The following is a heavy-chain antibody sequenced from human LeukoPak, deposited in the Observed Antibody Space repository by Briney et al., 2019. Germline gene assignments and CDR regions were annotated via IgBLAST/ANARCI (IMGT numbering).Heavy chain of an antibody. CDR1: GFTFNDYW. CDR3: ASGYSYGLSYFDY. CDR2: ISSRSRTI. V-gene: IGHV3-48*01. Sequence: SGGSLRLSCVGSGFTFNDYWIHWVRQAPGKGLEWVSYISSRSRTIYYADSVKGRFTISRDNSKNTLYLQMNSLRAEDTAVYYCASGYSYGLSYFDYWGQGTLVTVSS. D-gene: IGHD5-18*01. J-gene: IGHJ4*02.